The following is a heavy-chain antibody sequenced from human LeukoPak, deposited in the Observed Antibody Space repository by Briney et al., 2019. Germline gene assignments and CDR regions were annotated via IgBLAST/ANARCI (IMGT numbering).Heavy chain of an antibody. CDR1: GHTFTGYY. Sequence: ASVKVSCKASGHTFTGYYMHWVRQAPGQGLEWMGWINPNSGGTNYAQKFQGRVTMTRDTSISTAYMELSSLRSDDTAVYYCARTITMVRGVLGYWGQGTLVTVSS. CDR3: ARTITMVRGVLGY. V-gene: IGHV1-2*02. CDR2: INPNSGGT. J-gene: IGHJ4*02. D-gene: IGHD3-10*01.